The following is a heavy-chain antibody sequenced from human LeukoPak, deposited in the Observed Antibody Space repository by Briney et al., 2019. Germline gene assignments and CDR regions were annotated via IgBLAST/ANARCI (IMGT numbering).Heavy chain of an antibody. CDR3: ARHTDIVVVPAASRENWFDP. V-gene: IGHV1-18*01. CDR2: ISAYNGNT. D-gene: IGHD2-2*01. J-gene: IGHJ5*02. CDR1: GYTFTSYG. Sequence: ASVKVSCTASGYTFTSYGISWVRQAPGQGLEWMGWISAYNGNTNYAQKLQGRVTMTTDTSTSTAYMELRSLRSENTAVYYCARHTDIVVVPAASRENWFDPWGQGTLVTVSS.